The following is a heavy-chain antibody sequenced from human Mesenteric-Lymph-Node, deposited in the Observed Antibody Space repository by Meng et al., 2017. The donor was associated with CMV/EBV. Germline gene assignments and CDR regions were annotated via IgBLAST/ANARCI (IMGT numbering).Heavy chain of an antibody. CDR2: IYYSGST. CDR3: ARHGRVPSPIVYCGGDCPFDY. Sequence: SCTVSGGSVSSVSYYWSWIRQPPGKGLEWIGSIYYSGSTYYNPSLKSRVTISVDTSKNQFSLKLSSVTAADTAVYYCARHGRVPSPIVYCGGDCPFDYWGQGTLVTVSS. V-gene: IGHV4-39*01. CDR1: GGSVSSVSYY. J-gene: IGHJ4*02. D-gene: IGHD2-21*01.